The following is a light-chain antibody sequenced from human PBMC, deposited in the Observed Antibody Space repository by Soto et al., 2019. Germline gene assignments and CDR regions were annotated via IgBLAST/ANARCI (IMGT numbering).Light chain of an antibody. CDR2: EGT. CDR1: SSDFGSYNF. Sequence: QSVLTQPASVSGSPGRSITISCTGISSDFGSYNFVSWYQHHPDKAPRLMIYEGTKRPSGVSNRFSGSKSGNTASLTISGLQAEDEADYYCCSYSGATVLFGERTKVTVL. J-gene: IGLJ3*02. V-gene: IGLV2-23*01. CDR3: CSYSGATVL.